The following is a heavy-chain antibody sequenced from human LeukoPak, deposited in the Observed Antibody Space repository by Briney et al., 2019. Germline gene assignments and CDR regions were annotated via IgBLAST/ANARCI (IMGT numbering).Heavy chain of an antibody. CDR2: MSYDGSNK. CDR3: AKPSNSKQWLVQRRGNYFDY. J-gene: IGHJ4*02. CDR1: GFTFSSYG. D-gene: IGHD6-19*01. Sequence: PGGSLRLSCAASGFTFSSYGMHWVRQAPGKGLEWVAVMSYDGSNKYYADSVKGRFTISRDNSKNTLYLQMNSLRAEDTAVYYCAKPSNSKQWLVQRRGNYFDYWGQGTLVTVSS. V-gene: IGHV3-30*18.